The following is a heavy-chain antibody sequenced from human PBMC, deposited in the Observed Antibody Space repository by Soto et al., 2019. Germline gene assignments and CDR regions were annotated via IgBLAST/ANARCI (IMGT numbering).Heavy chain of an antibody. CDR1: GGSISSSSYY. D-gene: IGHD2-8*02. CDR2: IYYSGST. V-gene: IGHV4-39*07. J-gene: IGHJ4*02. CDR3: ARDKITGLSDY. Sequence: SETLSLTCTVSGGSISSSSYYWGWIRQPPGKGLEWIGSIYYSGSTYYNPSLKSRVTISVDTSKNQFSLKLTSVTAADTAVYYCARDKITGLSDYWGQGTLVTVSS.